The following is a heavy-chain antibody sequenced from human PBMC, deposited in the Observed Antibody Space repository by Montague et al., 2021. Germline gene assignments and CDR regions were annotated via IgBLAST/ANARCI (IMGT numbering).Heavy chain of an antibody. CDR3: ARDFGRDISCWYWVSY. Sequence: SETLSLTCTVSAASISTYYWSSIRPPPRNGRGSIAFVCDIGNSIYNPSLKTRITISVDTSKNQFSLKLHSVTTADRAVNYSARDFGRDISCWYWVSYWGQGTLVSVSS. CDR2: VCDIGNS. D-gene: IGHD6-13*01. CDR1: AASISTYY. V-gene: IGHV4-59*01. J-gene: IGHJ4*02.